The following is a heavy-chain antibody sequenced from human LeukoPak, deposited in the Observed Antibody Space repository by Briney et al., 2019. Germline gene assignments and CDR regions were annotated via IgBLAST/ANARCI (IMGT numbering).Heavy chain of an antibody. CDR1: RFTFSSYA. CDR3: ARAGDQWAFDI. CDR2: VTGRGTST. J-gene: IGHJ3*02. D-gene: IGHD3-16*01. V-gene: IGHV3-23*01. Sequence: GGSLRLSCAASRFTFSSYAMSWVRQAPGKGLEWVSAVTGRGTSTYYADSVKGRSTISRDNSKNTLYLQMNSLRAEDTAIYYCARAGDQWAFDIWGQGTMVTVSS.